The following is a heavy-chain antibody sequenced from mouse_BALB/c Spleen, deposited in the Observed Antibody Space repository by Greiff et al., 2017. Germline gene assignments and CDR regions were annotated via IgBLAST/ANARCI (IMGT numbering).Heavy chain of an antibody. CDR1: GFTFSDFY. CDR2: SRNKANDYTT. V-gene: IGHV7-1*02. Sequence: EVNVVESGGGLVQPGGSLRLSCATSGFTFSDFYMEWVRQPPGKRLEWIAASRNKANDYTTEYSASVKGRFIVSRDTSQSILYLQMNALRAEDTAIYYCARDARLRREGYFDVWGAGTTVTVSS. J-gene: IGHJ1*01. CDR3: ARDARLRREGYFDV. D-gene: IGHD2-2*01.